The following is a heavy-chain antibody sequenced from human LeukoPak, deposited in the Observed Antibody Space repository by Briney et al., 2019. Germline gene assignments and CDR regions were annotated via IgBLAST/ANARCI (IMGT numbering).Heavy chain of an antibody. Sequence: PGRSLRLSCAASGFTFSSYAMHWVRQAPGKGLEWVAVISYDGSNKYYADSVKGRFTISRDNSKNTLYLQMNSLRAEDTAVYYCARGPKRWLQPYYFDYWGQGTLVTVSS. D-gene: IGHD5-24*01. V-gene: IGHV3-30*04. CDR3: ARGPKRWLQPYYFDY. J-gene: IGHJ4*02. CDR1: GFTFSSYA. CDR2: ISYDGSNK.